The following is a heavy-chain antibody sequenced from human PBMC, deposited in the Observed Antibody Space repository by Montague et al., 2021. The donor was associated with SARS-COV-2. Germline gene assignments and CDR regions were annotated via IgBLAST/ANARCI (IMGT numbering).Heavy chain of an antibody. CDR3: ARHGGNDAFDI. J-gene: IGHJ3*02. CDR2: IDNSGST. Sequence: SETLSLTCTASGGSIGAYYWSWIRQPPGMGLEWIGYIDNSGSTNHNPSLESRVTMSVDTSKNQFSLKLNSVTAADTAVYYCARHGGNDAFDIWGRGTMVTVSS. D-gene: IGHD4-23*01. V-gene: IGHV4-59*01. CDR1: GGSIGAYY.